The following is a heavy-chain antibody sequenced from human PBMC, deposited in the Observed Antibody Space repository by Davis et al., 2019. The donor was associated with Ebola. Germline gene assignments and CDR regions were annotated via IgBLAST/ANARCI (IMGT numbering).Heavy chain of an antibody. CDR3: ARDGYYYDSSGYYGRYYFDY. Sequence: SETLSLTCTVSGGSISSYYWSWIRQPPGKGQEWIGYIYYSGSTNYNPSLKSRVTISVDTSKNQFSLKLSSVTAADTAVYYCARDGYYYDSSGYYGRYYFDYWGQGTLVTVSS. D-gene: IGHD3-22*01. CDR2: IYYSGST. V-gene: IGHV4-59*01. CDR1: GGSISSYY. J-gene: IGHJ4*02.